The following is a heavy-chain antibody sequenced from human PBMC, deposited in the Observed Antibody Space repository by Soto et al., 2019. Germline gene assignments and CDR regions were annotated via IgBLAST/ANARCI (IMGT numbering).Heavy chain of an antibody. J-gene: IGHJ6*02. Sequence: SVKVSCKASGGSFSSYAISWVRQAPGQGLEWMGGIIPIFGTANYAQKFQGRVTITADKSTSTAYMELSSLRSEDTAVYYCARDRARATYDFWSGYPLGYYGMDVWGQGTTVTVSS. CDR1: GGSFSSYA. CDR2: IIPIFGTA. V-gene: IGHV1-69*06. D-gene: IGHD3-3*01. CDR3: ARDRARATYDFWSGYPLGYYGMDV.